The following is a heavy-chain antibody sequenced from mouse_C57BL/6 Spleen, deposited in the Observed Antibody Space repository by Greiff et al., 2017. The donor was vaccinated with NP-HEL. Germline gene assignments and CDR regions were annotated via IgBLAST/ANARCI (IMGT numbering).Heavy chain of an antibody. CDR3: ARWGYYDAMDY. V-gene: IGHV1-61*01. Sequence: VQLQESGAELVRPGSSVKLSCKASGYTFTSYWMDWVKQRPGQGLEWIGNIYPSDSETHYKQKVKDKATLTGDKSSSPAYMQLSSLTSEDSAVYYCARWGYYDAMDYWGQGTSVTVSS. CDR1: GYTFTSYW. J-gene: IGHJ4*01. CDR2: IYPSDSET. D-gene: IGHD2-2*01.